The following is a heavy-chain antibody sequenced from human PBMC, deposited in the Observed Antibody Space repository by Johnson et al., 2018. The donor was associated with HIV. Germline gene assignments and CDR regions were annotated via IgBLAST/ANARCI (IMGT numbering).Heavy chain of an antibody. V-gene: IGHV3-30*04. CDR2: ISYDGSNK. Sequence: HVQLVESGGGVVQPGRSLRLSCAASGFTFSSYTMHWVRQAPGKGLEWVAVISYDGSNKYYADSVKGRFTISRDNSKNTLYLQMNSLRAEDTAVYYCAREGGVHCTGGVCYRSTDAFDFWGQGTMVTVSS. D-gene: IGHD2-8*02. CDR1: GFTFSSYT. CDR3: AREGGVHCTGGVCYRSTDAFDF. J-gene: IGHJ3*01.